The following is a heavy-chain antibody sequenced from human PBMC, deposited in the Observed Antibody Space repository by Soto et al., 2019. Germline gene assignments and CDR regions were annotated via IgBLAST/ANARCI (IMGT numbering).Heavy chain of an antibody. CDR1: GYTFSAYY. CDR3: ARNMDYYYGPGSGNGHGV. CDR2: INPKFGDT. V-gene: IGHV1-2*02. D-gene: IGHD3-10*01. J-gene: IGHJ6*02. Sequence: QVQLVQSGAEVKEPADSVRVSCEASGYTFSAYYIHWVRQAPGQGLEWMGWINPKFGDTTYAQDFQGRVTMTRDMSISTVYMELSRLTSDDTAIYYCARNMDYYYGPGSGNGHGVWGQGTTVTVFS.